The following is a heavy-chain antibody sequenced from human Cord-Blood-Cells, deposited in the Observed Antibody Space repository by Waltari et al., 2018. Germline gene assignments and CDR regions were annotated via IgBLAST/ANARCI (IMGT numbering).Heavy chain of an antibody. J-gene: IGHJ4*02. V-gene: IGHV3-30*18. CDR3: AKTRELGFDY. CDR1: GFTSSSYG. D-gene: IGHD7-27*01. Sequence: QVQLVESGGGVVQPGRSLRLSCSASGFTSSSYGMHWVRQAPGKGLEWVAVISYDGSNKYYADSVKGRFTISRDNSKNTLYLQMNSLRAEDTAVYYCAKTRELGFDYWGQGTLVTVSS. CDR2: ISYDGSNK.